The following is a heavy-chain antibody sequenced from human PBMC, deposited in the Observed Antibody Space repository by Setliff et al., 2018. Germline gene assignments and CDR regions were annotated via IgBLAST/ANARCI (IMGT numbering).Heavy chain of an antibody. V-gene: IGHV4-59*04. D-gene: IGHD2-15*01. CDR2: IFYNGMA. CDR1: GGSFSDYY. J-gene: IGHJ4*02. CDR3: ARASVVHAIAVGY. Sequence: PSETLSLTCGASGGSFSDYYWGWIRQSPGTGLEWIGSIFYNGMAYYNPSLKSRVTMSVDTSKNQFSLNLTSVTAADTAVYYCARASVVHAIAVGYWGQGTLVTVSS.